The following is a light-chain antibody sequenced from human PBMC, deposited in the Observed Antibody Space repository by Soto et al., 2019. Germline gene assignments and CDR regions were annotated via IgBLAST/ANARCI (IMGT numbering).Light chain of an antibody. CDR1: SSDVGGYNL. CDR3: CSYAGSSTVL. CDR2: EGN. V-gene: IGLV2-23*01. J-gene: IGLJ2*01. Sequence: QSVLTQPASVSGSPGQSITISCTGTSSDVGGYNLVSWYQQHSGIAPKLMIYEGNKRPSGVSNHFSGSKSGNTASLTISGLQAEDEANYYCCSYAGSSTVLFGGGTKLTVL.